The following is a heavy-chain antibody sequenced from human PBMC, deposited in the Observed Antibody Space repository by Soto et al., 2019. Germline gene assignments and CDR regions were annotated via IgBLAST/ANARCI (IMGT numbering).Heavy chain of an antibody. J-gene: IGHJ6*03. CDR1: GFSLSTNGMC. V-gene: IGHV2-70*11. CDR3: ARIRQPYCSSTSCGYYMDV. D-gene: IGHD2-2*01. CDR2: IDWDDDK. Sequence: SCPTLVNPTQTLTLTCTFSGFSLSTNGMCVSWIPQPPGKALEWLARIDWDDDKYYSTSLKTRLTISKDTSKNQVVLTMTNMDPVDTATYYCARIRQPYCSSTSCGYYMDVWGKGTTVTVSS.